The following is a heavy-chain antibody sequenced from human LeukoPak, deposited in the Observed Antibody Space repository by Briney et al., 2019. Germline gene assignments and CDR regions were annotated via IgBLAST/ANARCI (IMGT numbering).Heavy chain of an antibody. CDR1: GFTFSSYA. CDR3: AKDRQTTKYYFDY. D-gene: IGHD4-17*01. CDR2: ITASGSGT. V-gene: IGHV3-23*01. Sequence: GGSLRPSCAASGFTFSSYAMSWVRQAPGKGLEWVSSITASGSGTYYADSVKGRLTISRDKSRNTLYMQMNSLRAEDTAVYYCAKDRQTTKYYFDYWGQGTLVTVSS. J-gene: IGHJ4*02.